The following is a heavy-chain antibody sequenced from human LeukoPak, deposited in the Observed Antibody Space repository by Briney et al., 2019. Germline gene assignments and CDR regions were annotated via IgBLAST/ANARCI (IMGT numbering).Heavy chain of an antibody. J-gene: IGHJ6*02. Sequence: PGGSLILSCAASGFTVSSNYMSWVRQAPGKGLEWVSVIYSGGSTYYADSVKGRFTISRDSAKNSLYMQMSSLSDEDTAVYYCARDAGNSGYGMDVWGQGTTVTVSS. CDR3: ARDAGNSGYGMDV. V-gene: IGHV3-53*01. CDR2: IYSGGST. CDR1: GFTVSSNY. D-gene: IGHD5-12*01.